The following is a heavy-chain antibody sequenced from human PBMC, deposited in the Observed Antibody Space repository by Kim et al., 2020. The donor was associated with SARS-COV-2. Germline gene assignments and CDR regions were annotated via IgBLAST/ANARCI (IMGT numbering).Heavy chain of an antibody. V-gene: IGHV4-39*07. CDR3: ARARVYYYDSSGVKGAFGI. CDR1: GGSISSSSYY. CDR2: IYYSGST. Sequence: SETLSLTCTVSGGSISSSSYYWGWIRQPPGKGLEWIGSIYYSGSTYYNPSLKSRVTISVDTSKNQFSLKLSSVTAADTAVYYCARARVYYYDSSGVKGAFGIWGQGTMVTVSS. D-gene: IGHD3-22*01. J-gene: IGHJ3*02.